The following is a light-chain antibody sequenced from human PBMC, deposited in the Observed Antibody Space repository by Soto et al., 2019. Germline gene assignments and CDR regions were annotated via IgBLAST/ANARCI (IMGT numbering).Light chain of an antibody. CDR2: AAS. CDR3: QQNYSAPWT. J-gene: IGKJ1*01. V-gene: IGKV1-39*01. CDR1: QSISSY. Sequence: DIQMTQSPSSLSASVGDRVTITCRASQSISSYLNWYQQKPVKAPKLLIYAASSLKSGVPSRFSGSGSGTDFTLTISSLQPEDFATDYCQQNYSAPWTFGQGTKVEIK.